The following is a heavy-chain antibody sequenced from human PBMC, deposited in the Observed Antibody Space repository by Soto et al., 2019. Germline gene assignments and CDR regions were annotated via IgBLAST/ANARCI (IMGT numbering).Heavy chain of an antibody. Sequence: ASVKVSCKASGYTFNSYGISWVRQAPGQGLECMGWISAYNGYTTYAQKFQGRVTMTTDTSASTAYMELRSLRSDDSAVYYCARVPNRDYDSFYCYGMDVWGQGTTVSVSS. CDR2: ISAYNGYT. V-gene: IGHV1-18*01. CDR3: ARVPNRDYDSFYCYGMDV. J-gene: IGHJ6*02. D-gene: IGHD5-12*01. CDR1: GYTFNSYG.